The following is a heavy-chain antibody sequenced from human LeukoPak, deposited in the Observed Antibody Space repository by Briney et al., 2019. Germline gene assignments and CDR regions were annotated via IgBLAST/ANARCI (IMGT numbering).Heavy chain of an antibody. J-gene: IGHJ6*03. D-gene: IGHD3-10*01. CDR2: INPSGGST. CDR3: ARGPSITMVRGGQWYYYMDV. CDR1: GYTFTSYY. Sequence: EASVKVSCKASGYTFTSYYMHWLRQAPGQGLEWMGIINPSGGSTSYAQKFQGRVTMTRDMSTSTVYMELSSLRSEDTAVYYCARGPSITMVRGGQWYYYMDVWGKGTTVTISS. V-gene: IGHV1-46*01.